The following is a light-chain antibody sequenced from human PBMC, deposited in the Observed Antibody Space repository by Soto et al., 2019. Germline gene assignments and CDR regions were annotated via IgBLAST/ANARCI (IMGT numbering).Light chain of an antibody. CDR2: FGS. CDR1: QSLLYNNTYNY. V-gene: IGKV2-28*01. CDR3: QQYTYWPRT. Sequence: EIVMTQSPLTLPVTPGEPASISCRSSQSLLYNNTYNYLDWYVQKPGQSPQLLIYFGSNRAPGVPDRFSGSGSGTDFTLKINRVEAEDFAFYYCQQYTYWPRTFGQGTKVDI. J-gene: IGKJ1*01.